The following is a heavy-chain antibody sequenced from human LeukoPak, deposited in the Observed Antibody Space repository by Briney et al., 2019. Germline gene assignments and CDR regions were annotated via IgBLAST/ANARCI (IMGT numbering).Heavy chain of an antibody. CDR1: GGSISSSSYY. CDR3: ARDEGYSYGYGYYYYYMDV. D-gene: IGHD5-18*01. J-gene: IGHJ6*03. V-gene: IGHV4-39*07. Sequence: PSETLSLTCTVSGGSISSSSYYWGWIRQPPGKGLEWIGSIYYGGSTYYNPSLKSRVTISVDTSKNQFSLKLSSVTAADTAVYYCARDEGYSYGYGYYYYYMDVWGKGTTVTVSS. CDR2: IYYGGST.